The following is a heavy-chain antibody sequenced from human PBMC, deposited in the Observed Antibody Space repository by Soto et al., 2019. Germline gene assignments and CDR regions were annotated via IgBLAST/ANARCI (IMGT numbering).Heavy chain of an antibody. Sequence: EVHLVESGGGLVKPGESLRLSCVASGFTFKNYNMNWVRQAPGKGLEWVSSIGGSDTFTYYADSVKGRFPISRDNAKSSLFLQMNSLRVEDTAVYFCVRDGSLLGMTRWGQGTLVTVSS. CDR2: IGGSDTFT. D-gene: IGHD3-10*01. V-gene: IGHV3-21*01. CDR1: GFTFKNYN. J-gene: IGHJ4*02. CDR3: VRDGSLLGMTR.